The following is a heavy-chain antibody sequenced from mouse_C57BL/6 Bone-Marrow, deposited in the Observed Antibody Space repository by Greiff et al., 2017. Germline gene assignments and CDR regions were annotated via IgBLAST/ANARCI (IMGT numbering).Heavy chain of an antibody. CDR3: SPFDVNYFDS. V-gene: IGHV14-4*01. CDR1: GFNIKDDY. Sequence: EVQLQQSGAELVRPGASVKLSCTASGFNIKDDYIHWVKQRPEQGLEWIGWIDPEIGDTEYASKFQGKATITSATASNTAYLQLSGLTSEDTAVYSCSPFDVNYFDSGGKATPLTAAS. J-gene: IGHJ2*01. CDR2: IDPEIGDT. D-gene: IGHD2-3*01.